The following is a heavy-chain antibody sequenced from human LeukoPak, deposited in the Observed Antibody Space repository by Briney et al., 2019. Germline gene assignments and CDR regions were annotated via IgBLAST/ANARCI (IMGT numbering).Heavy chain of an antibody. D-gene: IGHD3-10*01. J-gene: IGHJ4*02. CDR3: ARLTMVRGVIKHFDY. CDR1: GYSFTSYW. Sequence: GESLKISCKGSGYSFTSYWIGWVRQMPGKGLEWMGIIYPGDSDTRYSLSFQGQVTISADKSISTAYLQWSSLKASDTAMYYCARLTMVRGVIKHFDYWGQGTLVTVSS. CDR2: IYPGDSDT. V-gene: IGHV5-51*01.